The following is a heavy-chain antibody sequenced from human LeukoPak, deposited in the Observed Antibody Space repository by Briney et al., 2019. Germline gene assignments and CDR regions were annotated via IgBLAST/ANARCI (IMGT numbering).Heavy chain of an antibody. D-gene: IGHD1-1*01. CDR3: VRYGRRANDQPFDV. V-gene: IGHV3-7*01. CDR2: IDEDGSET. CDR1: GFTFSNYW. J-gene: IGHJ3*01. Sequence: GGSLRLSCEVSGFTFSNYWTMWVRQAPGKGLEWVASIDEDGSETNYVDSVTGRFTVSRDHAKNSLFLQMNSLRAEDTAVYYCVRYGRRANDQPFDVWGQGTMVTVSS.